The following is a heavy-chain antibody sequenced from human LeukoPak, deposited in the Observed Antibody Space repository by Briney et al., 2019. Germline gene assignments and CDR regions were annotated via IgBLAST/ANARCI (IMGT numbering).Heavy chain of an antibody. CDR2: ISYDGSNK. CDR1: GFTFSSYG. CDR3: AKDHKEDSYFDY. D-gene: IGHD2-15*01. Sequence: GGSLRLSCAASGFTFSSYGVHWVRQAPGRGLEWVAVISYDGSNKYYADSVKGRFTISRDNSKNTLYLQMNSLRAEDTAVYYCAKDHKEDSYFDYWGQGTLVTVSS. J-gene: IGHJ4*02. V-gene: IGHV3-30*18.